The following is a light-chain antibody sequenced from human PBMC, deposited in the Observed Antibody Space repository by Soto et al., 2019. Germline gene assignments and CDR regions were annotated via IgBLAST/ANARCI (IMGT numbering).Light chain of an antibody. CDR1: QSVRTN. J-gene: IGKJ4*01. V-gene: IGKV3-15*01. CDR2: AAS. Sequence: EVVVTQSPATLSVSLGGRATLSCRASQSVRTNLAWYQQKPGQAPRLLIYAASTRATGVPARFSGSGSGTEFTFTITSLQSVDVVVYYCQQYNNWPPLTFGGGTKVEVK. CDR3: QQYNNWPPLT.